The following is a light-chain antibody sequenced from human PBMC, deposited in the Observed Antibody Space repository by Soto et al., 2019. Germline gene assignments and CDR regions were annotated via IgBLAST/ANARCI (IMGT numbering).Light chain of an antibody. CDR1: QSVSSNY. CDR3: HQYGSSPFT. J-gene: IGKJ3*01. V-gene: IGKV3-20*01. Sequence: EIVLTQSPGTLSLSPGERATLSCRASQSVSSNYLAWYQQKPGQAPRLLIYGASSRATGVPDRFSGSGSGTGFTLTLNRLEPEDFAVYYCHQYGSSPFTFGPGTKVDIK. CDR2: GAS.